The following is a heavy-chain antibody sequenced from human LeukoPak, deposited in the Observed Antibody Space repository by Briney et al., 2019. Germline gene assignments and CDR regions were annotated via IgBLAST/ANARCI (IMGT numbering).Heavy chain of an antibody. Sequence: PGGSLRLSCAASGFTFSSYDMHGVRQSTGKGLEWLSAIGTAGDTYYPGSVKGRFTISRENAKNSLYLQMNSLRAGDTAVYYCARAVSGWYDVGYYFDYWGQGTLVTVSS. CDR2: IGTAGDT. D-gene: IGHD6-19*01. CDR1: GFTFSSYD. J-gene: IGHJ4*02. V-gene: IGHV3-13*01. CDR3: ARAVSGWYDVGYYFDY.